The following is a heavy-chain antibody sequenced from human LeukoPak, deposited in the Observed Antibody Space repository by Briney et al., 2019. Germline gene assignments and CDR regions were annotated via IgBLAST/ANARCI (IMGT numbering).Heavy chain of an antibody. J-gene: IGHJ3*02. D-gene: IGHD6-13*01. V-gene: IGHV3-53*05. CDR3: AKDIDSAGRDAFDI. Sequence: PGGSLRLSCAASGFTVSSNYMSWVRQAPGKGLEWVSVIYSGGSTYYADSVKGRFTISRDNAKNSLYLQMNSLRAEDTALYYCAKDIDSAGRDAFDIWGQGTMVTVSS. CDR2: IYSGGST. CDR1: GFTVSSNY.